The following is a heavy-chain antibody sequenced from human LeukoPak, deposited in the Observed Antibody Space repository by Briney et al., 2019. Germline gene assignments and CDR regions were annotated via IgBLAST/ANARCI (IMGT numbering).Heavy chain of an antibody. D-gene: IGHD3-9*01. J-gene: IGHJ4*02. V-gene: IGHV4-39*01. CDR3: ARLGSAYDNYFFDY. CDR2: INYSGST. Sequence: SETLSLTCTVSGGSISSSSYFWGWIRQPPGKGLEWIGSINYSGSTFYNPSLKSRVTISVDTSKNQFSLKVSSVTAADTAVYYCARLGSAYDNYFFDYWGQGTLVTVSS. CDR1: GGSISSSSYF.